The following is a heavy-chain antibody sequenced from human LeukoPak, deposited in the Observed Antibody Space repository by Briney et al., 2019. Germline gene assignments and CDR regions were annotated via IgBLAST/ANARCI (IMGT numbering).Heavy chain of an antibody. D-gene: IGHD5-24*01. CDR3: ARDRDGYAIFDY. CDR2: INSDGSIT. V-gene: IGHV3-74*01. Sequence: GGSLRLSCAASGFTFSSYAMSWVRQAPGEGLVWVSRINSDGSITTYADSVKGRFTISRDNAENTLYLQMNSLRAEDTAVYYCARDRDGYAIFDYWGQGTLVTVSS. J-gene: IGHJ4*02. CDR1: GFTFSSYA.